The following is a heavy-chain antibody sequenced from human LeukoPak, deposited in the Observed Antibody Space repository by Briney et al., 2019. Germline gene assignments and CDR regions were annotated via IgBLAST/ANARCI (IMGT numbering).Heavy chain of an antibody. Sequence: GGSLRLSCAASGFTFSSYSMNWVRQAPGKGLEWVSSISSSSSYIYYADSVKGRFTISRDNAKNSLYLQMNSLRAEDTAVYYCASAGSTDAFDIWGQGTMVTVSS. D-gene: IGHD2-2*01. V-gene: IGHV3-21*01. CDR3: ASAGSTDAFDI. J-gene: IGHJ3*02. CDR1: GFTFSSYS. CDR2: ISSSSSYI.